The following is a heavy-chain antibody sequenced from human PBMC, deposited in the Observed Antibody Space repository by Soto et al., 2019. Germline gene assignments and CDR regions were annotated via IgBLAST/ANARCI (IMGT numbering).Heavy chain of an antibody. Sequence: PSETLSLTCAVSGGSISSGAYSWSWIRQPPGKGLEWIGYVYESGHTYYNPSLKSRVTISVDRSKKQFSLKMNSVTAADTAVYYCARGYHFGVAPPFDYGMDVWGQGTTVTVSS. D-gene: IGHD3-3*01. J-gene: IGHJ6*02. V-gene: IGHV4-30-2*01. CDR1: GGSISSGAYS. CDR3: ARGYHFGVAPPFDYGMDV. CDR2: VYESGHT.